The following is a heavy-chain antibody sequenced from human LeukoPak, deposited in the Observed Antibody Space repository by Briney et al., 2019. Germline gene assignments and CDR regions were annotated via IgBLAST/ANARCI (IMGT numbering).Heavy chain of an antibody. J-gene: IGHJ3*01. CDR3: AKDIQLST. V-gene: IGHV3-23*01. Sequence: GGSLRLSCAASGFTFSVAAMTWVRQAPGKGLEWVSLIGASGESTYYADSVKGRFTISRDNSKNALSLQMNSLGVEDTAMYFCAKDIQLSTWGLGTMATVSS. D-gene: IGHD5-24*01. CDR2: IGASGEST. CDR1: GFTFSVAA.